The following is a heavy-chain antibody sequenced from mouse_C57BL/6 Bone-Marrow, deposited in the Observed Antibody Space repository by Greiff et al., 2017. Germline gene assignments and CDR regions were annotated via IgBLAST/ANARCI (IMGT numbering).Heavy chain of an antibody. V-gene: IGHV1-53*01. CDR3: ARRVDHGSSYVGPFDY. CDR1: GYTFTSYW. CDR2: INPSNGGT. D-gene: IGHD1-1*01. J-gene: IGHJ2*01. Sequence: QVHVKQPGTELVKPGASVKLSCKASGYTFTSYWMHWVKQRPGQGLEWIGNINPSNGGTNYNEKFKSKATLTVDKSSSTAYMQLSSLTSEDSAVYYCARRVDHGSSYVGPFDYWGQGTTLTVSS.